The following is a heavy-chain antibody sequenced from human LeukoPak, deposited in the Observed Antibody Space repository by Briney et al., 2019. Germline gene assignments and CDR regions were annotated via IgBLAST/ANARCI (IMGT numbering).Heavy chain of an antibody. CDR1: GFTFSSYA. Sequence: GGSLRLSCAASGFTFSSYAMSWVRQAPGKGLEWVSANSGSGGSTYYADSVKGRFTISRDNSKNTLYLQMNSLRAEDTAVYYCAKDSDYDFWSGYYAVFDYWGQGTLVTVSS. J-gene: IGHJ4*02. CDR2: NSGSGGST. CDR3: AKDSDYDFWSGYYAVFDY. V-gene: IGHV3-23*01. D-gene: IGHD3-3*01.